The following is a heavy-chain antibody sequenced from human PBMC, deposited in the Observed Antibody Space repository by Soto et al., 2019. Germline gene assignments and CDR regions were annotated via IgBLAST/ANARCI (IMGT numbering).Heavy chain of an antibody. V-gene: IGHV4-4*07. CDR1: GGSISSYY. D-gene: IGHD3-10*01. CDR3: ARNSPRSKRGYYYYCGMDV. J-gene: IGHJ6*02. Sequence: LETLSLTCTVSGGSISSYYWSWIRQPAGKGLEWIGRIYTSGSTNYNPSLKSRVTMSVDTSKNQFSLKLSSVTAADTAVYYCARNSPRSKRGYYYYCGMDVWGQGTTVTVSS. CDR2: IYTSGST.